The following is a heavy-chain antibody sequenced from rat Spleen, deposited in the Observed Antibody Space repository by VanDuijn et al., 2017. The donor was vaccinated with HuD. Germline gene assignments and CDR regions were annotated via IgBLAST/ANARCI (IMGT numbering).Heavy chain of an antibody. D-gene: IGHD5-1*01. CDR2: ISYDGSST. J-gene: IGHJ3*01. V-gene: IGHV5-29*01. CDR3: VKVLGNWFAY. Sequence: EVQLVESDGGLVQPGRSLKLSCAASGFTFSDYYMAWVRQAPTKGLEWVATISYDGSSTYYRDSVKGRFTISRDNAKSTLYLQMDSLRSEDTAIYYCVKVLGNWFAYWGQGTLVTVSS. CDR1: GFTFSDYY.